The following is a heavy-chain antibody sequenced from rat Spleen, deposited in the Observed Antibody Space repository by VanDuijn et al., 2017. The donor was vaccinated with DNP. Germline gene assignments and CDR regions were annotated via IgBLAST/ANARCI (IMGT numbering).Heavy chain of an antibody. V-gene: IGHV5S13*01. J-gene: IGHJ2*01. CDR1: GFTFSDYG. CDR2: ITASGRGT. D-gene: IGHD4-4*01. Sequence: EVQLVESGGGLVQPGRSLKLSCAASGFTFSDYGMAWVRQAPTKGLEWVASITASGRGTNHRDSVKGRFTISRDNAKSTLYLQMNSLRSEDTATYYCARDFRGSDYWGQGVMVTVSS. CDR3: ARDFRGSDY.